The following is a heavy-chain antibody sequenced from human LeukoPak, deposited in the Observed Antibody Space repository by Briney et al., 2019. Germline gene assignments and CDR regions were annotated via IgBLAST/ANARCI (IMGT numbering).Heavy chain of an antibody. J-gene: IGHJ5*02. CDR3: ARMKVGATSWFDP. Sequence: SETLSLTCTVSGGSISSYYWSWIRQPPGKGLEWIGYIYYSGSTNYNPSLKSRVTISVDTSKNQFSLKLSSVTAADTAVYYCARMKVGATSWFDPWGQGTLSPSPQ. CDR2: IYYSGST. D-gene: IGHD1-26*01. CDR1: GGSISSYY. V-gene: IGHV4-59*01.